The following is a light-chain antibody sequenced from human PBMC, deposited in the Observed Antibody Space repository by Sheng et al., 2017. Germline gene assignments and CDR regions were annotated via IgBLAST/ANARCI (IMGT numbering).Light chain of an antibody. V-gene: IGLV4-69*01. Sequence: HLVLTQSPSASASLGASVTLTCTLTNGPSTYPIAWHQQRPEKGPRYLMKINSDGSHSKGDGIPDRFSGSSSGAECFLTISGLQSDDEATYYCQTWGTGIRVFGGGTKLTV. CDR3: QTWGTGIRV. J-gene: IGLJ3*02. CDR2: INSDGSH. CDR1: NGPSTYP.